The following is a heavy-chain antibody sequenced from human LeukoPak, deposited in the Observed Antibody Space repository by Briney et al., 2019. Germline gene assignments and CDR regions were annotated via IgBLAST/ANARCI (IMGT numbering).Heavy chain of an antibody. V-gene: IGHV3-48*03. D-gene: IGHD6-19*01. J-gene: IGHJ4*02. Sequence: PGGSLRLSCAASAFTFSSYEMNWVRQAPGKGLEWVSYIDSGSSNIHYADSVKGRFTISRDNSKNTLYLEMNSLRAEDTAVYYCARILDSAWGELGYWGQGTLGTVSS. CDR3: ARILDSAWGELGY. CDR1: AFTFSSYE. CDR2: IDSGSSNI.